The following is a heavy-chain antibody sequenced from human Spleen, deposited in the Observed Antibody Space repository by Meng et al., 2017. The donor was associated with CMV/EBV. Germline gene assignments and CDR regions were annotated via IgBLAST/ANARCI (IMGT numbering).Heavy chain of an antibody. D-gene: IGHD4-17*01. CDR1: GDTFTDYY. CDR3: TRDAHLTTVTPNWFDP. J-gene: IGHJ5*02. V-gene: IGHV1-2*02. CDR2: INPNSGDT. Sequence: QGALVAAGSELRKPGASVKVPCKASGDTFTDYYMPWVRQALGQGLEWMGCINPNSGDTNYAQKFQGRVTMTTDTSISTAYMELSRLRSDDTAVYYCTRDAHLTTVTPNWFDPWGQGTLVTVSS.